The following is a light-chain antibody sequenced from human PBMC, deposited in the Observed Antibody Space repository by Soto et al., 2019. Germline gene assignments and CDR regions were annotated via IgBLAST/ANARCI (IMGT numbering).Light chain of an antibody. CDR3: CSYAGSYTLV. V-gene: IGLV2-11*01. J-gene: IGLJ2*01. CDR2: DVS. Sequence: QSVLTQPRSVSGSPGQSVTISCTGTSSDVDGYNYVSWYQQHPGKAPKVMIYDVSKRPSGVPDRFSGSKSGNTASLTISGLQAEDEADYYCCSYAGSYTLVFGGGTKLTVL. CDR1: SSDVDGYNY.